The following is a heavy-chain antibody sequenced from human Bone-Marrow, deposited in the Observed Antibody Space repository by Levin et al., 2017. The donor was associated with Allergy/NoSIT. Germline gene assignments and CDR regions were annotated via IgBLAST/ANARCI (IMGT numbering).Heavy chain of an antibody. CDR2: INHDGSYT. Sequence: GESLRISCAASGFTFSVYYMSWIRQAPGKGLEWVSYINHDGSYTNYADSVKGRFTISRDNAKNSLHLQMNSLRAEDTAIYYCARDSTGPDYWGQGILVTVSS. CDR1: GFTFSVYY. J-gene: IGHJ4*02. D-gene: IGHD6-19*01. V-gene: IGHV3-11*05. CDR3: ARDSTGPDY.